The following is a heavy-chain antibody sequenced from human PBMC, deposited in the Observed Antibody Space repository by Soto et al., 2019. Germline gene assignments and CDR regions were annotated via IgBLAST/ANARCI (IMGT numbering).Heavy chain of an antibody. J-gene: IGHJ5*02. CDR3: AKDHYSSSWYQRRFNWFDP. CDR1: GFTFSSYA. V-gene: IGHV3-23*01. CDR2: ISGSGGST. D-gene: IGHD6-13*01. Sequence: GGSLRLSCAASGFTFSSYAMSWVRQAPGKGLEWVSAISGSGGSTYYADSVKGRFTISRDNSKNTLYLQMNSLRAEDTAVYYCAKDHYSSSWYQRRFNWFDPWGQGTLVTV.